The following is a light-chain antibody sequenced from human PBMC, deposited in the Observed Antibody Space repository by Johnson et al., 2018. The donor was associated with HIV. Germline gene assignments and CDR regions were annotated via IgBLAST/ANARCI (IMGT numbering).Light chain of an antibody. V-gene: IGLV1-51*02. Sequence: QPVLTQPPSVSAAPGQKVTISCSGSSSNIGNNYVSRYQQLPGTAPKLLIYENNKRPSGIPDRFSGSKSGPSATLGITGLPTGAEADYYCGTWDSSLSAGVFGTGTKVTVL. J-gene: IGLJ1*01. CDR1: SSNIGNNY. CDR2: ENN. CDR3: GTWDSSLSAGV.